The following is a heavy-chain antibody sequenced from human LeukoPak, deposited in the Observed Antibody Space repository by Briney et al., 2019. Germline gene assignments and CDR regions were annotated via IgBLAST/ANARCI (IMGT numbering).Heavy chain of an antibody. CDR1: GSTFSSYA. CDR2: ISGRDGST. CDR3: VKEGNVDIVATILGLFDY. Sequence: GGSLRLSCASSGSTFSSYAMSWVRQAPGKGLEWVSGISGRDGSTYYADSVKGRFTISRDNSKNTLYLQMSSLRAEDTAVYYCVKEGNVDIVATILGLFDYWGQGTLVTVSS. V-gene: IGHV3-23*01. J-gene: IGHJ4*02. D-gene: IGHD5-12*01.